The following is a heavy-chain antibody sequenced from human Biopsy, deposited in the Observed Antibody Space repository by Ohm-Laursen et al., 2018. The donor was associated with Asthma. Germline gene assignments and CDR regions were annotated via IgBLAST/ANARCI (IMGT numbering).Heavy chain of an antibody. D-gene: IGHD6-19*01. CDR1: GFTFSTSC. J-gene: IGHJ4*02. Sequence: SLRLSCAASGFTFSTSCMTWVRQAPGKGLEWVANIKEDGSEKNYVDSVKGRFTISRDNAKNSLYLQMNSLRAEDTALYHCGRDMGGFGSGWFPVEFWGQGTLVTVSS. CDR2: IKEDGSEK. V-gene: IGHV3-7*05. CDR3: GRDMGGFGSGWFPVEF.